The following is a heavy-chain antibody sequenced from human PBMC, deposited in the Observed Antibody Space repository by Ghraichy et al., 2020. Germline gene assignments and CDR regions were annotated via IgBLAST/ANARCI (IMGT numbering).Heavy chain of an antibody. V-gene: IGHV4-30-2*01. CDR3: ARAPLFYYDSSAPLGAFDI. CDR1: GGSISSGGYS. CDR2: IYHSGST. Sequence: SETLSLTCAVSGGSISSGGYSWSWIRQPPGKGLEWIGYIYHSGSTYYNPSLKSRVTISVDRSKNQFSLKLSSVTAADTAVYYCARAPLFYYDSSAPLGAFDIWGQGTMVTVSS. D-gene: IGHD3-22*01. J-gene: IGHJ3*02.